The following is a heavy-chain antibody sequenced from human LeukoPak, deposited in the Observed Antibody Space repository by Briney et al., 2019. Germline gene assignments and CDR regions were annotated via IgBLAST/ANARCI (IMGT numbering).Heavy chain of an antibody. CDR2: VNHSGYT. V-gene: IGHV4-34*01. J-gene: IGHJ4*02. CDR3: ARMTTGHDY. D-gene: IGHD4-17*01. Sequence: KPSETLSLTCGVSGTSFTSYYWSWLRQTPGKGLEWIGEVNHSGYTNMNPSLKSRVTISVDTSKNQFSLMMTSVTAADTAVYFCARMTTGHDYWGQGTLVTVSS. CDR1: GTSFTSYY.